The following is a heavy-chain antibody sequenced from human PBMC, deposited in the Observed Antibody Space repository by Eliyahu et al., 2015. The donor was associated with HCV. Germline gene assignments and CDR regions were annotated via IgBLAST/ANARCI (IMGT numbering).Heavy chain of an antibody. D-gene: IGHD2-8*02. CDR2: IYHSGTT. V-gene: IGHV4-38-2*01. CDR1: GYSLSSGYF. CDR3: ARAPPWGLPPGGGDN. J-gene: IGHJ4*02. Sequence: QVQLHESGPGQVKPSETLSLTCDVSGYSLSSGYFWGWIRQPPGKGLECIGTIYHSGTTYYNPSLKTRVTISIDTSTNQFSLRLTSVTAADTAMYYCARAPPWGLPPGGGDNWGXGLLVTVSS.